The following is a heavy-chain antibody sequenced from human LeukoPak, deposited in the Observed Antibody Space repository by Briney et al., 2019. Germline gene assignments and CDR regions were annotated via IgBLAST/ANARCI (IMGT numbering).Heavy chain of an antibody. CDR2: ISSSGSTI. V-gene: IGHV3-48*03. D-gene: IGHD3-10*01. J-gene: IGHJ4*02. CDR1: GFTFSSYE. CDR3: ARVQPRFGYYGSGSYYNPFDY. Sequence: PGGSLRLSCAASGFTFSSYEMNWVRQAPGKGLEWVSYISSSGSTIYYADSVKGRFTISRDNAKNSLYLQVNSLRAEDTAVYYCARVQPRFGYYGSGSYYNPFDYWAREPWSPSPQ.